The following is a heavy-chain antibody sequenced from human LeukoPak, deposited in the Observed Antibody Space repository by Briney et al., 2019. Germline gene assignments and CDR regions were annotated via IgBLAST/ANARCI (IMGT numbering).Heavy chain of an antibody. J-gene: IGHJ4*02. CDR2: IYHSGYS. CDR1: GGSISSSSYY. V-gene: IGHV4-39*07. Sequence: SETLSLTCTVSGGSISSSSYYWGWIRQPPGKGLEWIGTIYHSGYSYYNPSLKSRVTMSLDTSKNQFSLILSSVTAADTAVYYCARLWMHSADSWGQGTLVTVSS. D-gene: IGHD3-10*01. CDR3: ARLWMHSADS.